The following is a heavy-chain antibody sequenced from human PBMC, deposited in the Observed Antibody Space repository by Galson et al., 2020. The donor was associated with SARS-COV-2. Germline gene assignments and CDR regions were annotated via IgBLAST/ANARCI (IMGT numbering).Heavy chain of an antibody. J-gene: IGHJ4*02. CDR2: ISYDGSNK. V-gene: IGHV3-33*05. D-gene: IGHD3-3*01. CDR1: GFTFSSYG. Sequence: GESLKISCAASGFTFSSYGMHWVRQAPGKGLEWVAIISYDGSNKYYADSVKGRFTISRDNSKNTLYLQMNSLRAEDTAVYYCARAAQTYYDFWSGYYNAPHFDYWGQGTLVTVSS. CDR3: ARAAQTYYDFWSGYYNAPHFDY.